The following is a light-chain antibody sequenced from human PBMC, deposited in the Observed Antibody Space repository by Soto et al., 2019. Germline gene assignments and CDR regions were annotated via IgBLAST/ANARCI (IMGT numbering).Light chain of an antibody. CDR3: SSYTSSSTLV. J-gene: IGLJ2*01. V-gene: IGLV2-14*03. Sequence: QSALTQPASVSGSPGQSITISCTGTSSDVGAYNFVSWHQQHPGKAPKLMIYNVYDRPSGISYRFSGSKSGNTASLTISGLQAEDEADYYCSSYTSSSTLVFGGGTKLTVL. CDR2: NVY. CDR1: SSDVGAYNF.